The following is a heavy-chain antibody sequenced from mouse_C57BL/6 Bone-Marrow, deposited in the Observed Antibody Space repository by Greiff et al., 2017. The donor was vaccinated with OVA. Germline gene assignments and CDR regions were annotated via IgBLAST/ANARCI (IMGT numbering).Heavy chain of an antibody. Sequence: VQLQQSGAELVKPGASVKMSCKASGYTFTSYWITWVKQRPGQGLEWIGDIYPGSGNTNYNEKFKSKATLTVDTSSGTAYMQLSSLTSEDSAVYYCARAGWLLPYFDYWGQGTTLTVSS. V-gene: IGHV1-55*01. J-gene: IGHJ2*01. CDR1: GYTFTSYW. CDR3: ARAGWLLPYFDY. CDR2: IYPGSGNT. D-gene: IGHD2-3*01.